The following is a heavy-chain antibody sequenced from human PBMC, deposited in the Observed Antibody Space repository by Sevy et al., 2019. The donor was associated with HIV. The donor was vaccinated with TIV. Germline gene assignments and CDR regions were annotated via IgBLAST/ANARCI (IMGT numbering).Heavy chain of an antibody. V-gene: IGHV1-2*02. J-gene: IGHJ4*02. D-gene: IGHD3-3*01. Sequence: ASVKVSCKASGYTFTGYYIHWVRQAPGQGLEWMGWIKPNSDGTNFAQKFQGRVTMTRDTSITTAYMELSRLRSDDTAVYYCARGDTFWSAYYYFDYWGQGTLVTVSS. CDR1: GYTFTGYY. CDR3: ARGDTFWSAYYYFDY. CDR2: IKPNSDGT.